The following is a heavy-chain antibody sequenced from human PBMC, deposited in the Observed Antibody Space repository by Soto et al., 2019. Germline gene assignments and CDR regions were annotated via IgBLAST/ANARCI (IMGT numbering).Heavy chain of an antibody. J-gene: IGHJ3*02. CDR1: GYTFTGYY. D-gene: IGHD2-21*02. Sequence: ASVKVSCKASGYTFTGYYMHWVRQAPGQGLEWMGWINPNSGGTNYAQKFQGRVTMTRDTSISTAYMELSRLRSDDTAVYYCARAYCGGDCYTYISSAFDIWGQGTMVTVSS. V-gene: IGHV1-2*02. CDR3: ARAYCGGDCYTYISSAFDI. CDR2: INPNSGGT.